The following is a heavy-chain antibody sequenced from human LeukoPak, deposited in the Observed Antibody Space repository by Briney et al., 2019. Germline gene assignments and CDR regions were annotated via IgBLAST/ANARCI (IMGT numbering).Heavy chain of an antibody. J-gene: IGHJ3*02. D-gene: IGHD6-13*01. CDR1: GFTFDDYA. Sequence: GGSLRLSCAASGFTFDDYAMHWVRQAPGKGLEWVSGISWNSGSIGYADSVKGRFTISRDNAKNSLYLQMNSLRAEDMALYYCAKEYSSSWTYDAFDIWGQGTMVTVSS. CDR3: AKEYSSSWTYDAFDI. V-gene: IGHV3-9*03. CDR2: ISWNSGSI.